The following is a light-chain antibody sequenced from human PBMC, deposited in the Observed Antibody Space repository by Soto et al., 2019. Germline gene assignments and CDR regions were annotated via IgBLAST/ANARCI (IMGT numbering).Light chain of an antibody. CDR1: SSDVGTNHL. CDR3: CSYANSSSYV. CDR2: EGN. Sequence: QSVLTQPACVSGSPGQSVTISCTGTSSDVGTNHLVSWYQQHPGKVPKLMIYEGNKRPSGVSNRFSGSKSGNTASLTISGLQADDEADYYCCSYANSSSYVFGTGTKLTVL. V-gene: IGLV2-23*01. J-gene: IGLJ1*01.